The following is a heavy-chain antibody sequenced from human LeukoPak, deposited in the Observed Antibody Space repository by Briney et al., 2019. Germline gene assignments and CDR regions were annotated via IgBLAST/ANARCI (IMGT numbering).Heavy chain of an antibody. CDR1: GGSISSYY. Sequence: ETLSLTCTVSGGSISSYYWSWIRQPPGKGLEWVANIKQDGSEKYYVDSVKGRFTISRDNAKNSLYLQMNSLRAEDTAVYYCAREGPLMYYYDSSGFMGVWGQGTTVTVSS. J-gene: IGHJ6*02. V-gene: IGHV3-7*01. CDR3: AREGPLMYYYDSSGFMGV. D-gene: IGHD3-22*01. CDR2: IKQDGSEK.